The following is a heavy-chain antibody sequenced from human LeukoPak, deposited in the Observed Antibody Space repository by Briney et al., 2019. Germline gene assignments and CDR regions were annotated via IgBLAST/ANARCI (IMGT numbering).Heavy chain of an antibody. J-gene: IGHJ4*02. CDR3: ARDHWSQWLVTSTQVTNFDY. D-gene: IGHD6-19*01. CDR2: ISNSGSKI. CDR1: GFTFNSYF. Sequence: HPGGSLRLSCAASGFTFNSYFMNWVRQAPGKGLEWISSISNSGSKIFYADSVKGRFTISRDNAKNSLYLHMNSLRAEDTAVYYCARDHWSQWLVTSTQVTNFDYWGQGTLVTVSS. V-gene: IGHV3-48*03.